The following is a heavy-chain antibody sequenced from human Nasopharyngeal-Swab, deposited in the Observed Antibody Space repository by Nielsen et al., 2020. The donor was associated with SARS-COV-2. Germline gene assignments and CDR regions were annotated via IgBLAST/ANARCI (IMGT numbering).Heavy chain of an antibody. Sequence: GESLNISCAASEFTFSSYWMSWVRPAPGKGREWGANIKQDGSAKYYEDSVKGRFTISRDNAKNSLYLQMNSLRAEDTAVYYCARVEGGYCSSTSCFSYCFDYWGQGTLVTVSS. CDR3: ARVEGGYCSSTSCFSYCFDY. CDR2: IKQDGSAK. CDR1: EFTFSSYW. J-gene: IGHJ4*02. D-gene: IGHD2-2*03. V-gene: IGHV3-7*01.